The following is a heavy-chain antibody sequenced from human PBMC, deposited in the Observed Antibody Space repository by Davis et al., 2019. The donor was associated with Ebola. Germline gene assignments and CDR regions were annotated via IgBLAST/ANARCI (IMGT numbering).Heavy chain of an antibody. J-gene: IGHJ6*02. CDR1: GFTFSSYA. D-gene: IGHD3-3*01. V-gene: IGHV3-23*01. CDR2: ISGSGGST. Sequence: GGSLRLSCAASGFTFSSYAMSWVRQAPGKGLEWVSVISGSGGSTYYADSVKGRFTISRDNSKNTLYLQMNSLRAEDTAIFYCAKVYYNFWSGYHNWGQGTTVTVSS. CDR3: AKVYYNFWSGYHN.